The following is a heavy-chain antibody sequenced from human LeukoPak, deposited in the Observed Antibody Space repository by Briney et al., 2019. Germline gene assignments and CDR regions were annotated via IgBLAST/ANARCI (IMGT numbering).Heavy chain of an antibody. J-gene: IGHJ4*02. CDR2: ISAYNGNT. CDR3: ARDHRYTGTYYGGNLDYFDY. CDR1: GYIFTSYG. D-gene: IGHD1-26*01. V-gene: IGHV1-18*01. Sequence: ASVKVSCKASGYIFTSYGISWVRQAPGQGLEWMGWISAYNGNTNYAQKLQGRVTMTTDTSTSTAYMELRSLRSDDTAVYYCARDHRYTGTYYGGNLDYFDYWGQGTLVSVSA.